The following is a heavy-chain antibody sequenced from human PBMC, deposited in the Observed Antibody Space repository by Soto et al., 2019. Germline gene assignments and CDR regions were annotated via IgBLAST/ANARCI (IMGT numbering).Heavy chain of an antibody. CDR3: AREAGGDGHDAFDI. D-gene: IGHD3-16*01. J-gene: IGHJ3*02. CDR1: GYTFTGYY. CDR2: INPNSGGT. V-gene: IGHV1-2*04. Sequence: ASVKVSCQASGYTFTGYYMHWVRQAPGQGLEWMGWINPNSGGTNYAQKFQGWVSMTRDTSISTAYMELSRLRTDDTAGYNCAREAGGDGHDAFDIWGQGTMVTVSS.